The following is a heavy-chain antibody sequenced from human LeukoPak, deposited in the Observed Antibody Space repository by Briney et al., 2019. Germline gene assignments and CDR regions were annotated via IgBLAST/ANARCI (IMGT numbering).Heavy chain of an antibody. D-gene: IGHD3-3*01. J-gene: IGHJ3*02. CDR1: GFTFSSYW. CDR3: ARDAFSRISVFGVVSDAFDI. V-gene: IGHV3-7*01. CDR2: IKQDGSEK. Sequence: GGSLRLSCAASGFTFSSYWMSWVRQAPGKGPEWVANIKQDGSEKYYVDSVKGRFTISRDNAKNSLYLQMNSPRAEDTAVYYCARDAFSRISVFGVVSDAFDIWGKGTMVTVSS.